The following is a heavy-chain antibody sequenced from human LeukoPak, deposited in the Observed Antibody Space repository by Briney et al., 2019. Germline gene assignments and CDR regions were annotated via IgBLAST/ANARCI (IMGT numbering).Heavy chain of an antibody. Sequence: SETLSLTCTVSGGSISIYYWNWIRQPAGKGLEWIGRIYTSGSTNYNPSLKSRVTISLDTSRNQFSLKLNSVTAADTAVYYCAKSNGYGLVDIWGQGTMVTVSS. CDR3: AKSNGYGLVDI. CDR1: GGSISIYY. J-gene: IGHJ3*02. D-gene: IGHD3-10*01. CDR2: IYTSGST. V-gene: IGHV4-4*07.